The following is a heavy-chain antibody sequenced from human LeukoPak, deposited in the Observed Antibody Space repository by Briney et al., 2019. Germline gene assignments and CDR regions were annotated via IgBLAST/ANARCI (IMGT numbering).Heavy chain of an antibody. CDR2: VYYSGGA. J-gene: IGHJ4*02. V-gene: IGHV4-59*01. CDR1: GGSITDYY. CDR3: ARTSRSNWNDVHWDY. Sequence: PSETLSLTCTASGGSITDYYWSWIRQTPGKGLEWIGYVYYSGGANYNPSLKSRVTISIDTSKNQFSLKLSSVTAADTAVYYCARTSRSNWNDVHWDYWGQGTLVTVSS. D-gene: IGHD1-20*01.